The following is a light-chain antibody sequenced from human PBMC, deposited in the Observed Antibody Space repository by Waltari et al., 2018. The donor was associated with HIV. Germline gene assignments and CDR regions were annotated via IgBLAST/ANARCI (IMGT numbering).Light chain of an antibody. V-gene: IGKV3-15*01. CDR1: QCVSSG. CDR2: GSS. J-gene: IGKJ1*01. Sequence: EIVMTQSPATLSVSPGERPTLSCRASQCVSSGLAWVQQKPGQGPRLLMYGSSIRATDIPARFSGSGSGTEFTLTINNLQSEDFAIYYCQQYNNWPWTFGQGTKVEI. CDR3: QQYNNWPWT.